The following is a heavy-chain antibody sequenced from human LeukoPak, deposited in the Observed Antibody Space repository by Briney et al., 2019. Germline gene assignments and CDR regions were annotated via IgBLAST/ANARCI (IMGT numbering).Heavy chain of an antibody. CDR1: GFTFSYYG. CDR2: LWYDGSKK. V-gene: IGHV3-33*01. Sequence: GGPLRLSCAASGFTFSYYGIHWVRQAPGQGLEGVALLWYDGSKKYYADSVKGRFTISRDNTNNTLYLQLDSLRADDTAVYYCARAHSSSSTFDLWGQGTLVTVSS. CDR3: ARAHSSSSTFDL. J-gene: IGHJ4*02. D-gene: IGHD6-6*01.